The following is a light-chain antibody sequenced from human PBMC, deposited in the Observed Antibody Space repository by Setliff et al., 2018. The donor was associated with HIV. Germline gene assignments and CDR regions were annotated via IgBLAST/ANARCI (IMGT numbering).Light chain of an antibody. CDR2: EVS. CDR3: SSYTSIITFV. CDR1: SSDVGNYNR. J-gene: IGLJ1*01. V-gene: IGLV2-18*02. Sequence: QSVLTQPPSVSGSPGQSVTISCTGTSSDVGNYNRVSWYQQPPGAAPKLIIYEVSNRPSGVPDRFSGSKSGNTASLTISGLQAEDEALYFCSSYTSIITFVFGTGTKATVL.